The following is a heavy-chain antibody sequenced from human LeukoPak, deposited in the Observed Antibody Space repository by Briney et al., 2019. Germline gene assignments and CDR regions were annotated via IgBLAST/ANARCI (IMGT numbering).Heavy chain of an antibody. CDR1: GFTFSSYA. CDR3: AKSSDANPRGSGLGDY. D-gene: IGHD2-15*01. J-gene: IGHJ4*02. V-gene: IGHV3-23*01. Sequence: GGSLRLSCAASGFTFSSYAMSWVRQAPGKGLEWVSGIRGSGDSTYYADSVKGRFTISRDNSKNTLYLQMNSLRAEDTAVYCCAKSSDANPRGSGLGDYWGQGTLVTVSS. CDR2: IRGSGDST.